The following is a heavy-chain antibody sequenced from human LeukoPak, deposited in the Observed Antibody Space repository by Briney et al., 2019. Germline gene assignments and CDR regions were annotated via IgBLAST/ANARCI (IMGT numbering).Heavy chain of an antibody. CDR3: ASSADIVVVPAAQFDY. CDR2: ISSSSSYI. CDR1: GFTFSSYS. J-gene: IGHJ4*02. Sequence: GGSLRLSCAASGFTFSSYSMNWVRQAPGKGLEWVSSISSSSSYIYYADSVKGRFTISRDNAKNSLYLQMNRLRAEDTAVYYCASSADIVVVPAAQFDYWGQGTLVTVSS. V-gene: IGHV3-21*01. D-gene: IGHD2-2*01.